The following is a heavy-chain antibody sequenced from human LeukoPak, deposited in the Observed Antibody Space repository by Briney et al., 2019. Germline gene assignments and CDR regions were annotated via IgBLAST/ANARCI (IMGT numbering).Heavy chain of an antibody. CDR3: ARGRAAAGWFDY. Sequence: GGSLRLSCAASGFTFSSYGMHWVRQAPGKGLEWVAVISYDGSNKYYADSVKGRFTISRDNSKNTLYLQMNSLRAEDTAVYYCARGRAAAGWFDYWGQGTLVTVSS. J-gene: IGHJ4*02. CDR2: ISYDGSNK. V-gene: IGHV3-30*03. D-gene: IGHD6-13*01. CDR1: GFTFSSYG.